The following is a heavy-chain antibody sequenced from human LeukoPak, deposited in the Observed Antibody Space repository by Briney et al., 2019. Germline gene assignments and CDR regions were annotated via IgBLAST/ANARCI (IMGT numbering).Heavy chain of an antibody. CDR2: IDTSTGKP. D-gene: IGHD2-2*01. V-gene: IGHV7-4-1*02. J-gene: IGHJ4*02. CDR3: ARLQEGSAAITHDY. CDR1: GYTFTNYY. Sequence: GASVKVSCKASGYTFTNYYMHWVRQAPGQGLEWMGWIDTSTGKPTYAQGFTEQFVFSLDASVSTAYLQISSLKAEDTAVYYCARLQEGSAAITHDYWGQGTLVTVSS.